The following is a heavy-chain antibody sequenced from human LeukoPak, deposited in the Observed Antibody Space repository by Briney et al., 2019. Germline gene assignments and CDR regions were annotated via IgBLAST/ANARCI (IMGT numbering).Heavy chain of an antibody. CDR3: ARDRRVGATWSVGAFDI. CDR1: GFTFSSYA. J-gene: IGHJ3*02. D-gene: IGHD1-26*01. V-gene: IGHV3-30-3*01. CDR2: ISYDGSNK. Sequence: GGSLRLSCVASGFTFSSYAMHWVRQAPGKGLEWVALISYDGSNKYYADSVKGRFTISRDNSKNSLYLQMNSLRAEDTAIYYCARDRRVGATWSVGAFDIWGQGTTVTVSS.